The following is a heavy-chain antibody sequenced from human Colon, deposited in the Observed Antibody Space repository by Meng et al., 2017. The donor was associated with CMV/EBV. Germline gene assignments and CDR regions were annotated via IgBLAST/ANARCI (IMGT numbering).Heavy chain of an antibody. CDR2: ISYDGSNK. V-gene: IGHV3-30*04. D-gene: IGHD3-3*01. J-gene: IGHJ4*02. Sequence: GGSLRLSCAASGFTFSTYAMHWVRQAPGKGLEWVAVISYDGSNKYYADSVKGRFTISRDNGKNLLYLQMNDLRAEDTGVYYCARDTISGVVAFDYWGQGTLVTVSS. CDR1: GFTFSTYA. CDR3: ARDTISGVVAFDY.